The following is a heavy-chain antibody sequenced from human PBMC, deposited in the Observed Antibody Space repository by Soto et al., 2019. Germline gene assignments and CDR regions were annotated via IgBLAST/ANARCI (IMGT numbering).Heavy chain of an antibody. CDR2: ISGSGDNT. CDR3: AKEGRLTTVTTGYFDY. J-gene: IGHJ4*02. Sequence: LRLSCAASGFTFSSYAMNWVRQAPGKGLEWVSDISGSGDNTYYLDSVKGRFTISRDNSKNTLYLQMNSLRGEDTAVYYCAKEGRLTTVTTGYFDYWGQGALVTVSS. V-gene: IGHV3-23*01. D-gene: IGHD4-4*01. CDR1: GFTFSSYA.